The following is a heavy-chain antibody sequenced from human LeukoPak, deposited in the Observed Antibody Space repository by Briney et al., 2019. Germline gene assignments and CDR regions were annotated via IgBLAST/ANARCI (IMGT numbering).Heavy chain of an antibody. V-gene: IGHV4-59*08. D-gene: IGHD3-10*01. CDR3: ARLLLWFGESWYFDL. Sequence: PSETLSLTCSVSDGSTTGYYWSWIRQPPGKGLEWIGYIYYSGSTNYNPSLKSRVTISVDTSKNQFSLKLSSVTAADTAVYYCARLLLWFGESWYFDLWGRGTLVTVSS. CDR1: DGSTTGYY. CDR2: IYYSGST. J-gene: IGHJ2*01.